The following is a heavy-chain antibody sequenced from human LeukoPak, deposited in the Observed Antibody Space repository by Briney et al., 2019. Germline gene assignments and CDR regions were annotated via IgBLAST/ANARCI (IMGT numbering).Heavy chain of an antibody. D-gene: IGHD4-17*01. V-gene: IGHV3-33*01. CDR3: TRDQVNYGDSTHYFGY. CDR2: IWYDGSNK. J-gene: IGHJ4*02. CDR1: GFTFSSYG. Sequence: PGGSLRLSCAASGFTFSSYGMHWVRQAPGKGLEWVAVIWYDGSNKYYADSVKGRFTISRDNSKNTLYLQMNSLRAEDTAVYYCTRDQVNYGDSTHYFGYWGQGTLVTVSS.